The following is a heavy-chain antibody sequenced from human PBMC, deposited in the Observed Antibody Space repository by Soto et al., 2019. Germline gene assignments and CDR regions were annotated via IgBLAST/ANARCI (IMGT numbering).Heavy chain of an antibody. Sequence: SLRLSCAASGFTFDDYAMHWVRQAPGKGLEWVSGISWNSGSIGYADSVKGRFTISRDNAKNSLYLQMNSLRAEDTALYYCAKGTGYHFDYWGQGTLVTVSS. CDR2: ISWNSGSI. CDR1: GFTFDDYA. CDR3: AKGTGYHFDY. D-gene: IGHD6-25*01. J-gene: IGHJ4*02. V-gene: IGHV3-9*01.